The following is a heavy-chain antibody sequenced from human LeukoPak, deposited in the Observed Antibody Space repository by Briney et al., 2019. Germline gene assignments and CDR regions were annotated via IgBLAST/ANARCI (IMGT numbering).Heavy chain of an antibody. D-gene: IGHD6-13*01. J-gene: IGHJ4*02. V-gene: IGHV5-51*01. CDR2: IHPRDSDT. CDR3: ARGIEAAAVTEFDS. Sequence: GESLKISCKGSGYLFTTAWIGWVRRVPGKGLEWMGIIHPRDSDTRYKPSFQGQVTISADKSISTAYLQWNSLKASDTAMYYCARGIEAAAVTEFDSWGQGTLVTVSS. CDR1: GYLFTTAW.